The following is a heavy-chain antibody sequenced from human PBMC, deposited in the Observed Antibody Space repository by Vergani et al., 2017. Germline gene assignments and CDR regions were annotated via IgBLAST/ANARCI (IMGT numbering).Heavy chain of an antibody. CDR1: GGTFSNYT. D-gene: IGHD5/OR15-5a*01. CDR2: IIPSFGTA. Sequence: QVQLVQSGAEVKKPGSSVKVSCMASGGTFSNYTISWVRQAPGQGLEWMGRIIPSFGTAHYAQKFQGRVTITAAESTSTVYMELINLRSEDTAVYYCARAGSVYKYSYFDYWGQGTLVTVSS. J-gene: IGHJ4*02. CDR3: ARAGSVYKYSYFDY. V-gene: IGHV1-69*13.